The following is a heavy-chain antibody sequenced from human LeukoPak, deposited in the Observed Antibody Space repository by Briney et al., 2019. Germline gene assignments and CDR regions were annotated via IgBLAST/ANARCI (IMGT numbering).Heavy chain of an antibody. D-gene: IGHD6-13*01. CDR2: IYYSGTT. J-gene: IGHJ3*02. Sequence: PSETLSLTCTVSGDSISSGGFHWSWIRQHPGKGLEWIGYIYYSGTTYYNPSLKSRVSLSVDTSQNQFSLQLRSVTAADTAVYYCAREMTSYSSSWYIRAFDIWGQGTMVTVSS. V-gene: IGHV4-31*03. CDR3: AREMTSYSSSWYIRAFDI. CDR1: GDSISSGGFH.